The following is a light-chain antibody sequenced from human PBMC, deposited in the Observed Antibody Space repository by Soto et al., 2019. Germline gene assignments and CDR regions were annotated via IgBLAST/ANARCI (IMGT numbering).Light chain of an antibody. CDR1: RSNIGTGFD. V-gene: IGLV1-40*01. CDR3: QSYDTSLSASV. Sequence: QAVVTQPPSVSGAPGQRVTISCTGSRSNIGTGFDVNWYQQLPGTAPKLLIYDDNNRPSGVPDRFSGSKSDTSASLAITGLQAEDEADYYCQSYDTSLSASVFGGGTKLTVL. J-gene: IGLJ3*02. CDR2: DDN.